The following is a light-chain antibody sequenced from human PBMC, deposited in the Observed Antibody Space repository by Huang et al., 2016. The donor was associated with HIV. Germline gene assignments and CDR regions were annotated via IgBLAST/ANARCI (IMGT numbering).Light chain of an antibody. CDR1: QSIDSN. Sequence: EIVMTQSPATLSVSPGERATLSCRASQSIDSNLAWYQPNPGQAPGLLIYGASTRATGIPARFSGSGSGTEFTLTISSLQSEDFAVYYCQQYNDWRETFGQGTKVEIK. J-gene: IGKJ1*01. V-gene: IGKV3-15*01. CDR2: GAS. CDR3: QQYNDWRET.